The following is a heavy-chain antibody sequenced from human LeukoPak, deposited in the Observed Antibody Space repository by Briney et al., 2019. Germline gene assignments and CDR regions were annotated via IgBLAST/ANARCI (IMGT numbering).Heavy chain of an antibody. Sequence: PGGSLTLSCAASTFTFSHSWMSWVRQAPGKGLEWIAHIKSENDGATTNYAAPVKGRFTISRDDSKNTLYLQMNSLQTEDTAVYYCSIDLPDSSGIYPLDYWGQGTLVTVSS. D-gene: IGHD3-22*01. V-gene: IGHV3-15*01. J-gene: IGHJ4*02. CDR1: TFTFSHSW. CDR3: SIDLPDSSGIYPLDY. CDR2: IKSENDGATT.